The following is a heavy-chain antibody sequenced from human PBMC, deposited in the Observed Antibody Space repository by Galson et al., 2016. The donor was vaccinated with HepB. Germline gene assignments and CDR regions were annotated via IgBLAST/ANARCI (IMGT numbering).Heavy chain of an antibody. J-gene: IGHJ4*02. CDR1: GFTFSNYA. D-gene: IGHD3-10*01. CDR3: VKQDRWVRGVGLLKYYFDY. Sequence: SLRLSCAASGFTFSNYAMSWVRQAPGKGLEWVSATSGSGGRTYYADSVTGRFTISGDNSKNTLYLQMNSLRAEDTAVYYCVKQDRWVRGVGLLKYYFDYWGQGTLLTVSS. CDR2: TSGSGGRT. V-gene: IGHV3-23*01.